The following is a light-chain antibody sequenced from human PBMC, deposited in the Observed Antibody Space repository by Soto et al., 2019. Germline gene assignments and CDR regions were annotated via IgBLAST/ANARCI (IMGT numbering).Light chain of an antibody. CDR3: QHYNGYSPWT. CDR2: DAS. Sequence: DIQMTQSPSTLPASVGDRVTITCRASQSINYWLAWYQQRPGKAPKLLIYDASTLHSGAPSRFSGSGSGTDFTLTITDLQPDDFATYYCQHYNGYSPWTFGLGTRVEI. J-gene: IGKJ1*01. V-gene: IGKV1-5*01. CDR1: QSINYW.